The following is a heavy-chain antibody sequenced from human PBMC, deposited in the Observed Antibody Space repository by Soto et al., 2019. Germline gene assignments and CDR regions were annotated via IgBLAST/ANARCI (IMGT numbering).Heavy chain of an antibody. CDR2: IRYDGSNI. D-gene: IGHD1-26*01. V-gene: IGHV3-33*01. J-gene: IGHJ4*02. CDR3: ARDGVGATTYFGYFDY. Sequence: QVQLVESGGGVVQPGRSLRLSCAASGFTFSGYGMHWVRQAPGKGLEWVAIIRYDGSNIYYADSVKGRFTISRDNSKDMLFLQMNSLRAEDTAVYYCARDGVGATTYFGYFDYWGQGTLVTVSS. CDR1: GFTFSGYG.